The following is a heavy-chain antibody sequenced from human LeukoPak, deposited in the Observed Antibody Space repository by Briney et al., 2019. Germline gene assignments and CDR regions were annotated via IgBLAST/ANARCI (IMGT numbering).Heavy chain of an antibody. CDR2: ISWDGGST. D-gene: IGHD6-13*01. J-gene: IGHJ4*02. CDR1: GFTFDDYT. Sequence: GGSLRLSCAASGFTFDDYTMHWVRQAPGKGLEWVSPISWDGGSTYYADSVKGRFTISRDNSNNTLYLQMNSLRGEDTAVYYCAKGPYSSNWWFDYWGQGTLVTVSS. CDR3: AKGPYSSNWWFDY. V-gene: IGHV3-43*01.